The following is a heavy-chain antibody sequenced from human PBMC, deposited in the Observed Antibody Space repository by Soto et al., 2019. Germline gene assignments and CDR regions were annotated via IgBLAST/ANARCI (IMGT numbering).Heavy chain of an antibody. CDR3: ARFGLVNFEC. J-gene: IGHJ4*02. CDR2: ISPSGSYM. CDR1: GFTFSNYA. Sequence: GGSLRLSCVASGFTFSNYAMGWVRQAPGKGLEWVASISPSGSYMYYGDSLKGRFTVSRDNAKNSLYLQMDSLRADDTAIYYCARFGLVNFECWGQGTLVIVSS. D-gene: IGHD3-3*01. V-gene: IGHV3-21*01.